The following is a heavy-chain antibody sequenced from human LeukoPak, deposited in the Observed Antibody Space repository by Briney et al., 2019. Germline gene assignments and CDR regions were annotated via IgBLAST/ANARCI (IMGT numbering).Heavy chain of an antibody. V-gene: IGHV3-21*04. J-gene: IGHJ4*02. Sequence: GGSLRLSCAASAFSLNAYNMSWVRQAPGKGLEWVSSISYTGTYIYYADSVKGRFTISRDNAQNSLYLQMNSLRAEDTAIYYCVRDRGTYRPIDYWGQGTLVTVSS. D-gene: IGHD1-26*01. CDR3: VRDRGTYRPIDY. CDR2: ISYTGTYI. CDR1: AFSLNAYN.